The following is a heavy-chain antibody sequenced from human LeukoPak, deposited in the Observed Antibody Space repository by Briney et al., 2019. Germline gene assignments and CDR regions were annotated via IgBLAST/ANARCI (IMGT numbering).Heavy chain of an antibody. CDR1: GFTFSDYY. Sequence: GGSLRLSCAASGFTFSDYYMSWIRQAPGKGLEWVSYISSSGSTIYYADSVKGRFTISRDNAKNSLYLQMNSLRAEDTAVYYCARGVWERDSSGYYYVNELCYFDYWSQGTLVTVSS. CDR3: ARGVWERDSSGYYYVNELCYFDY. D-gene: IGHD3-22*01. V-gene: IGHV3-11*01. CDR2: ISSSGSTI. J-gene: IGHJ4*02.